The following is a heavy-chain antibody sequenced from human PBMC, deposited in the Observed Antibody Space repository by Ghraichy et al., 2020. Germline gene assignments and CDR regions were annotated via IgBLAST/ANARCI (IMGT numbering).Heavy chain of an antibody. CDR2: INHSGST. D-gene: IGHD2-2*02. CDR3: ARGRGYCSSTSCYRNYYYYYMDV. V-gene: IGHV4-34*01. Sequence: SETLSLTCAVYGGSFSGYYWSWIRQPPGKGLEWIGEINHSGSTNYNPSLKSRVTISVDTSKNQFSLKLSSVTAADTAVYYCARGRGYCSSTSCYRNYYYYYMDVWGKGTTATVSS. CDR1: GGSFSGYY. J-gene: IGHJ6*03.